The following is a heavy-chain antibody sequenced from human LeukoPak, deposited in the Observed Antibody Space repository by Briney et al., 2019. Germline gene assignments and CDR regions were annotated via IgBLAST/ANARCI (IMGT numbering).Heavy chain of an antibody. D-gene: IGHD4-11*01. Sequence: GASVKVSCKASGYTFTSYDINWVRQATGQGLEWMGGIIPIFGTANYAQKFQGRVTITADKSTSTAYMELSSLRSEDTAVYYCARLDDYSNYIDYWGQGTLVTVSS. J-gene: IGHJ4*02. CDR1: GYTFTSYD. CDR2: IIPIFGTA. V-gene: IGHV1-69*06. CDR3: ARLDDYSNYIDY.